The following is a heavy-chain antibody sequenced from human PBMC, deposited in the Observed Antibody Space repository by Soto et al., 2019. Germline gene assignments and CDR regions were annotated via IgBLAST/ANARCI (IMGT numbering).Heavy chain of an antibody. CDR1: GFTFSSYW. CDR2: IKQDGSEK. V-gene: IGHV3-7*01. J-gene: IGHJ6*02. D-gene: IGHD3-10*01. CDR3: ARETPGGYYYYYYGMDV. Sequence: EVQLVESGGGLVQPGGSLRLSCAASGFTFSSYWMSWVRQAPGKGLEWVANIKQDGSEKYYVDSVKGRFTISRDNAKNSLYLQMNSLRAEDTAVYYCARETPGGYYYYYYGMDVWGQGTTVTVSS.